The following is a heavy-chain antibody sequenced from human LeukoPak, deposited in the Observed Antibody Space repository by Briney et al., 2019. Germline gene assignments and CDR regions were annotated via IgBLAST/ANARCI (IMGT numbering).Heavy chain of an antibody. CDR2: IYPGDSDT. V-gene: IGHV5-51*01. J-gene: IGHJ4*02. Sequence: GESLKISCKVSGYILTNNWIGWVRQVPGKGLEWMGIIYPGDSDTRYSPSFQGQVTISADKSISTAYLQWSSLKASDTAMYYCARSLYGVNTWFDYWGQGTLVTVSS. CDR1: GYILTNNW. CDR3: ARSLYGVNTWFDY. D-gene: IGHD4/OR15-4a*01.